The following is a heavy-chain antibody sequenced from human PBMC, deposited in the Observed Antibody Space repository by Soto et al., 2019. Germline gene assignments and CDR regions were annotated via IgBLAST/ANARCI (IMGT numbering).Heavy chain of an antibody. CDR1: GYSFTSHW. V-gene: IGHV5-51*01. J-gene: IGHJ6*02. CDR2: IYPGDSDT. Sequence: GESLKISCKGSGYSFTSHWIGWVRQMPGKGLEWMGIIYPGDSDTRYSPSFQGQVTISADKSISTAYLQWSSLKASDTAMYYCARTAAAGKNYYGVDVWGQGTTVTVSS. CDR3: ARTAAAGKNYYGVDV. D-gene: IGHD6-13*01.